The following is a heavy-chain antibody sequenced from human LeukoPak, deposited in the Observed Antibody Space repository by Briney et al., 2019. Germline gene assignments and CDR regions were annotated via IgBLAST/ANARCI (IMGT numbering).Heavy chain of an antibody. CDR1: GFTFSDYY. V-gene: IGHV3-11*01. CDR3: VRTTYYNDSSGYYIPGGMDV. D-gene: IGHD3-22*01. J-gene: IGHJ6*02. Sequence: GGSLRLSCAASGFTFSDYYMSWIRQAPGKGLEWVSDISTGGSTIYYTDSVKGRFAISRDNAKASLYLQINSLTAEDTAVYYCVRTTYYNDSSGYYIPGGMDVWGQGTTVTVTS. CDR2: ISTGGSTI.